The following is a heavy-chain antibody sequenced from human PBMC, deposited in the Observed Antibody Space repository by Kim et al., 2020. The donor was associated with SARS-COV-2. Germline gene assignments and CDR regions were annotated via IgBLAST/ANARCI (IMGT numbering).Heavy chain of an antibody. CDR3: ASLTPVVPAAMSGGAFDP. V-gene: IGHV1-69*13. J-gene: IGHJ5*02. CDR2: IIPIFGTA. Sequence: SVKVSCKASGGTFSSYAISWVRQAPGQGLEWMGGIIPIFGTANYAQKFQGRVTITADESTSTAYMELSSLRSDDTAVYYCASLTPVVPAAMSGGAFDPWGQGTLVTVSS. D-gene: IGHD2-2*01. CDR1: GGTFSSYA.